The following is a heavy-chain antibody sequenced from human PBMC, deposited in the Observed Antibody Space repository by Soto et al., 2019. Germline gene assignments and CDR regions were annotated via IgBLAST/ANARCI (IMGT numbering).Heavy chain of an antibody. CDR1: GYSLASGYY. Sequence: SETLSLTCAVSGYSLASGYYWAWIRHSPWKGLELIGSIYHAGSVYYNPSLNSRVAVSLDTSKNHFSLKLTSVTAADTAVYYCARTFDYYGMDVWGQGTTVTVSS. CDR2: IYHAGSV. J-gene: IGHJ6*02. V-gene: IGHV4-38-2*01. CDR3: ARTFDYYGMDV.